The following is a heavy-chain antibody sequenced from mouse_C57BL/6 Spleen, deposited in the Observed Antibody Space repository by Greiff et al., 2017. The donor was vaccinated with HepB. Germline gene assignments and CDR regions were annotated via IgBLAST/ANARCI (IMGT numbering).Heavy chain of an antibody. CDR2: INPNNGGT. D-gene: IGHD1-1*01. V-gene: IGHV1-18*01. CDR3: ARSDYYGSYWYFDV. J-gene: IGHJ1*03. CDR1: GYTFTDYN. Sequence: VQLQQSGPELVKPGASVKIPCKASGYTFTDYNMDWVKQSHGKSLEWIGDINPNNGGTIYNQKFKGKATLTVDKSSSTAYMELRSLTSEDTAVYYCARSDYYGSYWYFDVWGTGTTVTVSS.